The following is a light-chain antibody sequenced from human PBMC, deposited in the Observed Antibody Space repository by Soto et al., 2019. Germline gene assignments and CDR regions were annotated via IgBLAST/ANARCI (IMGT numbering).Light chain of an antibody. Sequence: DIQMTQSPSSLSASVGDRVTITCQASQDISNYLDWYQQKAGKAPKLLIYDASNLETGVTSRFSGSGSGTHFTFTINILQPEDFATYYCQQYDDFPRTFGGGTKVEIK. CDR1: QDISNY. CDR3: QQYDDFPRT. V-gene: IGKV1-33*01. CDR2: DAS. J-gene: IGKJ4*01.